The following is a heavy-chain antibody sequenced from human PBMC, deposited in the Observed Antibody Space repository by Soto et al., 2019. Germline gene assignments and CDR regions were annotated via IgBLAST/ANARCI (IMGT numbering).Heavy chain of an antibody. J-gene: IGHJ4*02. CDR1: GFTFSSYG. V-gene: IGHV3-30*18. CDR3: AKDLDWNSGGYYFDY. D-gene: IGHD1-7*01. CDR2: ISYDGSNK. Sequence: QVQLVESGGGVVQPGRSLRLSCAASGFTFSSYGMHWVRQAPGKGLEWVAVISYDGSNKYYADSVKGRFTISRDNSKNTLYLQMNSLRAEDTAVYYCAKDLDWNSGGYYFDYWGQGTLVTVSS.